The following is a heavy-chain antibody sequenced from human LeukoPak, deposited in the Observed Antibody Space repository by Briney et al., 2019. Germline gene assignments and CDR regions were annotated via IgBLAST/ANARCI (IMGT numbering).Heavy chain of an antibody. CDR2: ISWNSGSI. D-gene: IGHD6-13*01. Sequence: GGSLRLSCAASGFTFDDYAMHWVRQAPGKGLEWVSGISWNSGSIGYADSVKGRFTISRDNAKNSLYLQMNSLRAEDTAVYYCAKSIAAGGREDYWGQGTLVTVSS. J-gene: IGHJ4*02. CDR3: AKSIAAGGREDY. V-gene: IGHV3-9*01. CDR1: GFTFDDYA.